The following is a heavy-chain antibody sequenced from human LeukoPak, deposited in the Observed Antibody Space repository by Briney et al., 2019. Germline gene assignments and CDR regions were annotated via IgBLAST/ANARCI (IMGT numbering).Heavy chain of an antibody. CDR1: GGSFSGYY. CDR2: INHSGST. Sequence: SETLSLTCAVYGGSFSGYYWSWIRQPPGKGLEWIGEINHSGSTNYNPSLKSRVTISVDTSKNQFSLQLNSVTPEDTAVYYCAREPDIVATIEFDEQGGGHDNWFDPWGQGTLVTVSS. V-gene: IGHV4-34*01. J-gene: IGHJ5*02. D-gene: IGHD5-12*01. CDR3: AREPDIVATIEFDEQGGGHDNWFDP.